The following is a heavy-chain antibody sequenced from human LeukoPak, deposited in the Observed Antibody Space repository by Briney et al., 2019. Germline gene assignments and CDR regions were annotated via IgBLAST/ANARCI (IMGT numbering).Heavy chain of an antibody. D-gene: IGHD6-13*01. CDR1: GYTFTGYY. J-gene: IGHJ4*02. V-gene: IGHV1-2*06. CDR3: ARGSSSSWSHFDY. Sequence: GASVKVSCKASGYTFTGYYMHWVQQAPGQGLEWMGRINPNSGGTNYAQKLQGRVTMTRDTSISTAYMELSRLRSDDTAVYYCARGSSSSWSHFDYWGQGTLVTVSS. CDR2: INPNSGGT.